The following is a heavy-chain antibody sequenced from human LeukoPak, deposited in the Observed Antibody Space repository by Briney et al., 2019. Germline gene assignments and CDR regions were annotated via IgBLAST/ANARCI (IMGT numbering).Heavy chain of an antibody. CDR1: GYTFTGYY. CDR3: ARGGCSTTSCYHFDS. D-gene: IGHD2-2*01. J-gene: IGHJ4*02. V-gene: IGHV1-2*02. Sequence: ASMKVSCKASGYTFTGYYMHWVRQAPGQGLEWMGWINPNSGGTNYAQKFQGRVTMTRDTSISTAYMELSRLRSEDTAVYYCARGGCSTTSCYHFDSWGQRTLDTVSS. CDR2: INPNSGGT.